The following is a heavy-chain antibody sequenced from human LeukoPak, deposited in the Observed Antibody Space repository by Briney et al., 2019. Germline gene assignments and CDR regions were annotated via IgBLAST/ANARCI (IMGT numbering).Heavy chain of an antibody. J-gene: IGHJ4*02. V-gene: IGHV3-23*01. CDR3: AKDLQYFDWSDPNYYFDY. D-gene: IGHD3-9*01. CDR1: GFTFSSYA. CDR2: ISGSGGST. Sequence: GGSLRLSCAASGFTFSSYAMSWVRQAPGKGLEWVSAISGSGGSTYYADSVKGRFTISRAHSKNTLYLHMNSLSAEDTAVYYCAKDLQYFDWSDPNYYFDYWGQGTLVTVSS.